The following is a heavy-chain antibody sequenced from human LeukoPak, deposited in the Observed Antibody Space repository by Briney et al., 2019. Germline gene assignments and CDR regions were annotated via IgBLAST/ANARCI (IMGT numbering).Heavy chain of an antibody. Sequence: PGGSLRLSCATSGFTFNNYAMSWVRQAPGKGLEWVSAISSSGGSTFYADSVKGRFSISRDNSNNTLYLQMTSLRAEDTAVYYCAKRTGRDTREYWGQGTLVTVSS. CDR1: GFTFNNYA. CDR3: AKRTGRDTREY. CDR2: ISSSGGST. D-gene: IGHD5-18*01. V-gene: IGHV3-23*01. J-gene: IGHJ4*02.